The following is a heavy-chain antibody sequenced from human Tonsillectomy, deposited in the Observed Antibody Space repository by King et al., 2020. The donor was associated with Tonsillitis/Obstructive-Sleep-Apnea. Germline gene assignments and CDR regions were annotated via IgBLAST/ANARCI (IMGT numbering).Heavy chain of an antibody. CDR1: GYTFSSHY. CDR2: INPSGGST. Sequence: QLVQSGAEVKKPGASVKVSCKASGYTFSSHYMHWVRQAPGQGLEWMGIINPSGGSTTYAQKFQGRVTMTRDTSTSTVYMELSSLRSEDTAVYYCARDYYDSSGYYYVRGYYYYYYMDVWGKGTTVTFSS. CDR3: ARDYYDSSGYYYVRGYYYYYYMDV. J-gene: IGHJ6*03. V-gene: IGHV1-46*01. D-gene: IGHD3-22*01.